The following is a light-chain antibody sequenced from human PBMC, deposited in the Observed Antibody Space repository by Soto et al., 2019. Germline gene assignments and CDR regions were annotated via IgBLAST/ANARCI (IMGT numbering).Light chain of an antibody. CDR3: QQYYTWPPIT. CDR1: QSVSSN. J-gene: IGKJ5*01. Sequence: EIVMTQSPATLSVSPGERATLSCRASQSVSSNLAWYQQKPGQAPRLLIYGASTRATGIPARFSGSGSGTEFTLTISSLQSEDFAVYYCQQYYTWPPITFGKGTRLEIK. CDR2: GAS. V-gene: IGKV3-15*01.